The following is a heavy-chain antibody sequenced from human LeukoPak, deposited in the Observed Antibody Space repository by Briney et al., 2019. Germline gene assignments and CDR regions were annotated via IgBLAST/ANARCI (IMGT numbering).Heavy chain of an antibody. J-gene: IGHJ5*02. CDR1: GFTFSSYG. CDR2: ISYDGSNK. CDR3: AKDRSGYSSLFDP. V-gene: IGHV3-30*18. Sequence: GGSLRLSCAASGFTFSSYGMHWVRQAPGKGLEWVAVISYDGSNKYYADSVKGRFTISRDNSKNTLYLQMNSLRAEDTAVYYCAKDRSGYSSLFDPWGQGTLVTVSS. D-gene: IGHD6-13*01.